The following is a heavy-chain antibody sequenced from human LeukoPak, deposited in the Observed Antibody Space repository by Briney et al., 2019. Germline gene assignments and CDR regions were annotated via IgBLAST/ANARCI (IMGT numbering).Heavy chain of an antibody. CDR1: GFTFRNYA. V-gene: IGHV3-23*01. D-gene: IGHD2-21*02. CDR2: MSGSGGST. Sequence: GRSLRLSCAASGFTFRNYAMRWVRQAPGQGLEWVSAMSGSGGSTYYADSVKGRFTISRDNSKNTLYLQMNSLRAEDTAVYYCAKEGEAYCGGDCWLDYWGQGTLVTVSS. CDR3: AKEGEAYCGGDCWLDY. J-gene: IGHJ4*02.